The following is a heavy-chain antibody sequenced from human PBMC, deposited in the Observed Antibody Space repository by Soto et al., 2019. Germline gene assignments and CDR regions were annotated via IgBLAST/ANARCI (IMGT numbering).Heavy chain of an antibody. V-gene: IGHV3-15*01. Sequence: GGSLRLSCAASGFTFSNAWMSWVRQAPGKGLEWVGRIKSKTDGGTTDYAAPVKGRFTISRDDSKNTLYLQMNSLKTEDTAVYYCTTDLYCSSTSCYPSSFDYWGQGTLVTVSS. CDR1: GFTFSNAW. CDR2: IKSKTDGGTT. D-gene: IGHD2-2*01. CDR3: TTDLYCSSTSCYPSSFDY. J-gene: IGHJ4*02.